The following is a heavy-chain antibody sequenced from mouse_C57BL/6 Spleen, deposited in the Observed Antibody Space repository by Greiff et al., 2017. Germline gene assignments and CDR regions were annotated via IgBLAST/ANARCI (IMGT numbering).Heavy chain of an antibody. CDR1: GYTFTSHT. J-gene: IGHJ2*01. V-gene: IGHV1-4*01. Sequence: QVQLKQSGAELARPGASVKMSCKASGYTFTSHTMPRVKPRPGQGLEWIGYINPSSGYTKYNQKVEDKATVTTDKASSTAYMQLSSLTSEDAAVYYCARSGGYFDYWGQGTTLTVSS. D-gene: IGHD3-1*01. CDR3: ARSGGYFDY. CDR2: INPSSGYT.